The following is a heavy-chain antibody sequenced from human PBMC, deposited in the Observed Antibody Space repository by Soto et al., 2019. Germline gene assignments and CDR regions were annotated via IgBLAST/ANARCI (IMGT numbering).Heavy chain of an antibody. V-gene: IGHV4-31*03. D-gene: IGHD3-22*01. CDR3: ARVPTYYRDSIGYQPFLT. J-gene: IGHJ4*02. CDR1: GASISSGGYC. CDR2: IQYSGGATYTP. Sequence: SVTLSLTCSVSGASISSGGYCWAWIRQHEEKGLEWLGHIQYSGGATYTPSYNPSLKSRVTVSLDTSKSLFSLKLTSVSAADKVVYYCARVPTYYRDSIGYQPFLTWVPGNLVAVSS.